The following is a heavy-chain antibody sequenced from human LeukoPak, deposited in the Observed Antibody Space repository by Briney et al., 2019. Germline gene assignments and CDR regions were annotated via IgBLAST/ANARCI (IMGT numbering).Heavy chain of an antibody. CDR1: GGSFSGYY. D-gene: IGHD6-13*01. V-gene: IGHV4-34*01. Sequence: PSETLSLTCAVYGGSFSGYYWSWIRQPPGKGLEWIGEINHSGSTNYNPSLKSRVTISVDTPKNQFSLKLSSVTAADTAVYYCARGQDSWYRYNWFDPWGQGTLVTVSS. CDR2: INHSGST. CDR3: ARGQDSWYRYNWFDP. J-gene: IGHJ5*02.